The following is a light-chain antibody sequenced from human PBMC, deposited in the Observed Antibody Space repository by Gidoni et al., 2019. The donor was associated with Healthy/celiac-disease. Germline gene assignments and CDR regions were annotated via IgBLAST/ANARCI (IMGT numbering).Light chain of an antibody. Sequence: SERHRQPPGQVARGQTARITCGGNNIGSKKVPCYQKKPGQAPVLVIYRDSNRPSGIPERFSGSNSGNTATLTISRAQAGDEADYYCQVWDSSFYVFGTGTKVTVL. J-gene: IGLJ1*01. V-gene: IGLV3-9*01. CDR3: QVWDSSFYV. CDR2: RDS. CDR1: NIGSKK.